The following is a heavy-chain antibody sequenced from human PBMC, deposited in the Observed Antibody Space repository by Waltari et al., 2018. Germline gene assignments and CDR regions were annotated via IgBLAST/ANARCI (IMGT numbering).Heavy chain of an antibody. CDR1: GFTFSSYW. J-gene: IGHJ4*02. CDR2: IKQDGSEK. D-gene: IGHD4-17*01. Sequence: EVQLVESGGGLVQPGGSLRLSCAASGFTFSSYWMSWVRQAPGKGLEWVANIKQDGSEKYYVDSVKGRVTISRDNAKNSLYLQMNSLRAEDTAVYYCARGGGLRRYYFDYWGQGTLVTVSS. V-gene: IGHV3-7*01. CDR3: ARGGGLRRYYFDY.